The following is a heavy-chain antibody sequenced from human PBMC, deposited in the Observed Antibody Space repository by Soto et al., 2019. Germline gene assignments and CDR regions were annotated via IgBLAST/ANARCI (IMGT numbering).Heavy chain of an antibody. Sequence: GSLRLSCAASGFTFSSYAMHWVRQAPGKGLEWVAVISYDGSNKYYADSVKGRFTISRDNSKNTLYLQMNSLRAEDTAVYYCARDHARYCSSTSCPIDPWGQGTLVTVSS. CDR3: ARDHARYCSSTSCPIDP. CDR2: ISYDGSNK. CDR1: GFTFSSYA. V-gene: IGHV3-30-3*01. J-gene: IGHJ5*02. D-gene: IGHD2-2*01.